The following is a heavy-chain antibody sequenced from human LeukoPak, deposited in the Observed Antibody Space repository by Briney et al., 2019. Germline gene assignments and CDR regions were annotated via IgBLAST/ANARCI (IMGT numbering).Heavy chain of an antibody. CDR1: GFTFSNYA. D-gene: IGHD2-2*01. CDR3: AKKDRCSSTSCYFSWFDP. Sequence: PGGSLRLSCAASGFTFSNYAMSWVRQAPGEELEWGTAISTTGGNTYYADSVKGRFTISRDNSKNTLYLQMSTLRAEDPAVYYCAKKDRCSSTSCYFSWFDPWGQGPLVTVSS. CDR2: ISTTGGNT. V-gene: IGHV3-23*01. J-gene: IGHJ5*02.